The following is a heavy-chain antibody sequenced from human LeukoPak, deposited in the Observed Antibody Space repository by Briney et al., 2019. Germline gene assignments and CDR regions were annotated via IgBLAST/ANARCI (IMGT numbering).Heavy chain of an antibody. CDR2: INWNGGST. D-gene: IGHD1-26*01. J-gene: IGHJ4*02. V-gene: IGHV3-20*04. Sequence: PGGSLRLSCAASGFTFSSYSMNWVRQAPGKGLEWVSGINWNGGSTGYADSVKGRFTISRDNAKNSLYLQMNSLRAEDTALYYCARVTASGSYYPSQHFDYWGQGTLVTVSS. CDR1: GFTFSSYS. CDR3: ARVTASGSYYPSQHFDY.